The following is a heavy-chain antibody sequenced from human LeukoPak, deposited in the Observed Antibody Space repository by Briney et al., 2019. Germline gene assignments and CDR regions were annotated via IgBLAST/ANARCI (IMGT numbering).Heavy chain of an antibody. D-gene: IGHD3-22*01. V-gene: IGHV4-59*01. CDR1: SGSFRTYY. CDR3: ARVTGYMIEDYFDY. J-gene: IGHJ4*02. CDR2: IFYNEGT. Sequence: SETLSLTCTVSSGSFRTYYWSWIRQPPGKGLEWIGYIFYNEGTSYNPSLKSRVTISVDTSNNQLPLKVNSVTAADTAMYYCARVTGYMIEDYFDYWGQGTLVTVSS.